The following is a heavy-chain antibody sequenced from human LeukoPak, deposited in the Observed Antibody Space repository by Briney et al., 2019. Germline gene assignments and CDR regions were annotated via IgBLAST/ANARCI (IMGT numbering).Heavy chain of an antibody. CDR2: ISTYNGNT. CDR1: GCSFSNYG. CDR3: ARVFTIFGVVITYYMDV. J-gene: IGHJ6*03. D-gene: IGHD3-3*01. V-gene: IGHV1-18*01. Sequence: GASVKVSCKPSGCSFSNYGISWVRQAPGRGLEWMGWISTYNGNTNYAQKFQGRVTMTTDTSTSTAYMELRSLRFDDTAVYYCARVFTIFGVVITYYMDVWGKGTTVTVSS.